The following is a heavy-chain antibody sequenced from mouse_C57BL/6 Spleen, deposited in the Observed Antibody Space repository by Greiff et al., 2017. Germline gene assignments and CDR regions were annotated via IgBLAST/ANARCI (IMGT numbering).Heavy chain of an antibody. Sequence: QVQLQQSGPGLVQPSQSLSITCTVSGFSLTSYGVHWVRQSPGKGLEWLGVIWSGGSTDYNAAFISRLSISKDNSKSQVFFKMNSLQADDTAIYYCARGYDYSPWFAYWGQGTLVTVSA. J-gene: IGHJ3*01. V-gene: IGHV2-2*01. CDR2: IWSGGST. CDR1: GFSLTSYG. D-gene: IGHD2-4*01. CDR3: ARGYDYSPWFAY.